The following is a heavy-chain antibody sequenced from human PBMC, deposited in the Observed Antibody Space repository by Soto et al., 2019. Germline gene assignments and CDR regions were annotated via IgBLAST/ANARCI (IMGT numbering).Heavy chain of an antibody. J-gene: IGHJ6*02. V-gene: IGHV3-30-3*01. CDR3: VKDGSSGWPYYYGLDV. D-gene: IGHD6-19*01. Sequence: GGSLRLPCAASGFTFSSYAMHWVRQAPGKGLEWVAVISYDGSNKYYADSVKGRFTISRDNSKNTLYLQMSSLRAEDTAVYYCVKDGSSGWPYYYGLDVWGQGTTVTVSS. CDR1: GFTFSSYA. CDR2: ISYDGSNK.